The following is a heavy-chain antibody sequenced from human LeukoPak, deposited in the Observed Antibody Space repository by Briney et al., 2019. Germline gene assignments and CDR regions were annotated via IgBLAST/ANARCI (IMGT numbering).Heavy chain of an antibody. CDR2: ISSSSSYI. CDR3: ARVRVVWWYVMDV. D-gene: IGHD2-8*02. V-gene: IGHV3-21*01. CDR1: GFTFSSYS. Sequence: GGSLRLTCAASGFTFSSYSMNWVRQAPGKGLEWVSSISSSSSYIYYADSVKGRFTISRDNAKNSLYLQMNSLRAEDTAVYYCARVRVVWWYVMDVWGKGTTVTVSS. J-gene: IGHJ6*04.